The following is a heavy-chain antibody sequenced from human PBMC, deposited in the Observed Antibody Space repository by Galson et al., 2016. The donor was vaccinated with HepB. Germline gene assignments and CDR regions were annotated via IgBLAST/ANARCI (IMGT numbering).Heavy chain of an antibody. CDR2: ISRSGDST. CDR3: VQGSTAPAV. CDR1: GFTFSNYG. V-gene: IGHV3-23*01. Sequence: LSCAASGFTFSNYGMTWVRQAPGKGLEVVSSISRSGDSTDYADSVKGRFTISRDNSKNTLSLQMNSLTADDTAIYYCVQGSTAPAVWGKGTTVTVSS. J-gene: IGHJ6*04. D-gene: IGHD1-26*01.